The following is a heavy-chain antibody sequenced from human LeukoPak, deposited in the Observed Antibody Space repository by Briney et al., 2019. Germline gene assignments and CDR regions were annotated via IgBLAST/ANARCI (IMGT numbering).Heavy chain of an antibody. CDR3: ARGGLYYYGSGSYLDY. V-gene: IGHV1-46*01. CDR2: INPSGGST. J-gene: IGHJ4*02. D-gene: IGHD3-10*01. Sequence: ASVKVSCKASGYTFTSYYMHWVRQAPGQGLEWMGIINPSGGSTSYAQKFQGRVTMTRDTSTSTVYMELSSLRSEDTAVYYCARGGLYYYGSGSYLDYWGQGTLVTVSS. CDR1: GYTFTSYY.